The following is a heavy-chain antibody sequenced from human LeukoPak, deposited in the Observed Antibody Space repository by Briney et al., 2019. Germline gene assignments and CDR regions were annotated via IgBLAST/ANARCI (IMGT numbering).Heavy chain of an antibody. Sequence: GGSLRLSCAASGFTFSGYAMSWVRQAPGKGLEWVSVISGSGDSTYYADPVKGRFTISRDNSKNTLYLQMNSLRAEDTAVYYCARGSHIGAAGILDNWGQGTLVTVSS. J-gene: IGHJ4*02. V-gene: IGHV3-23*01. CDR1: GFTFSGYA. D-gene: IGHD6-13*01. CDR2: ISGSGDST. CDR3: ARGSHIGAAGILDN.